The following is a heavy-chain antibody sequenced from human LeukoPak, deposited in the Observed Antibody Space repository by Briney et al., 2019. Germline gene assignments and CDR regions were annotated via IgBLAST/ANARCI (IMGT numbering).Heavy chain of an antibody. CDR1: GGTFSSYA. J-gene: IGHJ4*02. CDR3: ARGIVLMVYVWEYYFDY. CDR2: IIPIFGTA. D-gene: IGHD2-8*01. V-gene: IGHV1-69*06. Sequence: GASVKVSCKASGGTFSSYAISWVRQAPGQGLEWMGGIIPIFGTANYAQKFQGRVTITADKSTSTAYMELSSLRSEDTAVYYCARGIVLMVYVWEYYFDYWGQGTLVTVSS.